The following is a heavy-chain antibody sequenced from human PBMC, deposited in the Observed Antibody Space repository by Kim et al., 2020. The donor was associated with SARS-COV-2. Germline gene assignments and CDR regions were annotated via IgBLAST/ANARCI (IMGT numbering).Heavy chain of an antibody. CDR1: GFRFSGYA. Sequence: GGSLRLSCAASGFRFSGYAMTWVRQAPGKGLECVSAISGTGSSTYYAYSVKGRFTISRDNSQNTLYLQMNILIVEDTAIYYCAKTPGISSTFHFDCWGQGARVTVSS. CDR3: AKTPGISSTFHFDC. J-gene: IGHJ5*01. D-gene: IGHD2-2*01. V-gene: IGHV3-23*01. CDR2: ISGTGSST.